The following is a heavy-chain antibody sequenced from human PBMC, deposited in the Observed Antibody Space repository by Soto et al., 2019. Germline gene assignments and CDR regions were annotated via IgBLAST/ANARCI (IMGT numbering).Heavy chain of an antibody. CDR1: GVTVSNNY. D-gene: IGHD4-17*01. J-gene: IGHJ4*02. Sequence: EVKLVESGGGLVQPGGSLRLSCAASGVTVSNNYMTWVRQAQGKGLELVSSIYSTGNTFYADSVKGRFTISRDNSKNTLYLQMNSLRVEDTAVYYCARNVPVTTLGYWGQGTLVTVSS. V-gene: IGHV3-66*01. CDR2: IYSTGNT. CDR3: ARNVPVTTLGY.